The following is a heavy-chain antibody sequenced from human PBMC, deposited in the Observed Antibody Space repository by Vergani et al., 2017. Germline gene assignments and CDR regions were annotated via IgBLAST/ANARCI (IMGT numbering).Heavy chain of an antibody. J-gene: IGHJ6*02. CDR1: GGSISSSSYY. V-gene: IGHV4-39*07. CDR3: ARDSVIFFRYSGMDV. CDR2: IYYSGST. D-gene: IGHD3-16*02. Sequence: QLQLQESGPGLVKPSETLSLTCTVSGGSISSSSYYWGWIRQPPGKGLEWIGSIYYSGSTYYNPSLKSRVTISVDMSKNQFSLKLSSVTAADTSVYYCARDSVIFFRYSGMDVWGQGTTVTVSS.